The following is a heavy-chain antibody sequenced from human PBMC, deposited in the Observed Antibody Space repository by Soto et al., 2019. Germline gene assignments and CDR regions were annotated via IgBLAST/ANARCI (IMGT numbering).Heavy chain of an antibody. CDR1: GFTVSSNY. CDR2: IYSGGST. D-gene: IGHD3-16*01. J-gene: IGHJ6*03. V-gene: IGHV3-66*01. Sequence: PGGSLRLSCAASGFTVSSNYMSWVRQAPGKGLEWVSVIYSGGSTYYADSVKGRFTISRDNSKNTLYLQMNSLRAEDTAVYYRARDRWGYYYMDVWGKGTTVTVSS. CDR3: ARDRWGYYYMDV.